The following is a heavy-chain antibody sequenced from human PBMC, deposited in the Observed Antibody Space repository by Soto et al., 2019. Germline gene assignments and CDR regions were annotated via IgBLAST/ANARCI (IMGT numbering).Heavy chain of an antibody. CDR1: GYTFTSYY. CDR3: ATWVDYGDFEGFDF. D-gene: IGHD4-17*01. CDR2: VDPNGGGS. V-gene: IGHV1-2*04. J-gene: IGHJ4*02. Sequence: ASVKVSCKASGYTFTSYYIHWVRQAPGQGLEWMGWVDPNGGGSNSAQKFQGSVTMTWDTSITTAYLDLTRLTTNDTATYFCATWVDYGDFEGFDFLGQGTLVTVSS.